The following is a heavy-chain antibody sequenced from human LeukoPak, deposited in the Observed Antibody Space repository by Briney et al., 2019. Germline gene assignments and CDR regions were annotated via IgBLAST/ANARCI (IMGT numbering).Heavy chain of an antibody. D-gene: IGHD3-10*01. V-gene: IGHV1-2*02. CDR2: INPNSGGT. Sequence: ASVKVSCRAAGYAFTGYYMHWVRQAPGQGLEWMGWINPNSGGTNYAQKFQGRVTMTRDTTISTAYMELSMLRSDDTAVYYCARDPTIRGLGELLGWFDPWGQGTLVTVSS. CDR1: GYAFTGYY. J-gene: IGHJ5*02. CDR3: ARDPTIRGLGELLGWFDP.